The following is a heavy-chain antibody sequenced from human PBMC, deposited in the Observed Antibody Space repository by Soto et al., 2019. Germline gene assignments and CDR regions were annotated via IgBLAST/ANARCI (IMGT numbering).Heavy chain of an antibody. V-gene: IGHV3-7*01. Sequence: GGSLRLSCAASGFTFSSYWMSWVRQAPGKGLEWVANIKQDGSEKYYVDSVKGGFTISRDNAKNSLYLQMNSLRAEDTAVYYCARAGFSPRAYYYYYMDVWGKGTTVTVSS. CDR2: IKQDGSEK. CDR3: ARAGFSPRAYYYYYMDV. CDR1: GFTFSSYW. D-gene: IGHD3-9*01. J-gene: IGHJ6*03.